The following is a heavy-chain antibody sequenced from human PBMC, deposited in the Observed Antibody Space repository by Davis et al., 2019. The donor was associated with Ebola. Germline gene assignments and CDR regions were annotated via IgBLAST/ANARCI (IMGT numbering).Heavy chain of an antibody. V-gene: IGHV2-5*01. CDR1: GFSLTTSGVG. CDR3: ARSYYDSSGWHYYYMDV. D-gene: IGHD3-22*01. CDR2: IYWNDDQ. J-gene: IGHJ6*03. Sequence: SGPTLVKPTETLTLTCTFSGFSLTTSGVGVGWIRQPPGKALEWLALIYWNDDQQYSPSLKSRLTITKDTSKNQVVLTMTNMDPVDTATYYCARSYYDSSGWHYYYMDVWGKGTRSPSP.